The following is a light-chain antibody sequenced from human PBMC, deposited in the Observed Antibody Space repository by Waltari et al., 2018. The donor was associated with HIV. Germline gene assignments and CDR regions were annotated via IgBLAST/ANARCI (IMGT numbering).Light chain of an antibody. CDR2: EVS. J-gene: IGLJ2*01. CDR1: SSDLGAYDS. CDR3: SSYGDNIRVL. Sequence: QSALTQPPSASGSLGQSVTISCTGSSSDLGAYDSVSCFQQHPNNAPKLLLYEVSKRPSGVPDRFSGSRSGETAFLSVSGLQPDDTAAYFCSSYGDNIRVLFGGGTNLTVL. V-gene: IGLV2-8*01.